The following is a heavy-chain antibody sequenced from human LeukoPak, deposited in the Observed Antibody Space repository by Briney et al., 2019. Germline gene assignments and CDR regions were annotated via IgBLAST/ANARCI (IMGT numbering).Heavy chain of an antibody. Sequence: AGGSLRLSCAASGFTVSSNYMSWVRQAPGKGLEWVSVFYSGGSTFYADFVKGRFTIARDNSKNTMYLQMNNLRAEDTAVYYCARAPNSSDYSAGYWYFDLWGRGTLVTVSS. CDR1: GFTVSSNY. V-gene: IGHV3-53*01. CDR2: FYSGGST. J-gene: IGHJ2*01. D-gene: IGHD3-22*01. CDR3: ARAPNSSDYSAGYWYFDL.